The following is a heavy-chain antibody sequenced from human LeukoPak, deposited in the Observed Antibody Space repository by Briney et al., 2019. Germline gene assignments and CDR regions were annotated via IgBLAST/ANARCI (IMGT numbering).Heavy chain of an antibody. V-gene: IGHV4-30-2*01. J-gene: IGHJ6*03. Sequence: SETLSLTCTVSGGSISSGGYYWSWIRQPPGKGLEWIGYIYHSGSTYYNPSLKSRVTISVGRSKNQFSLKLSSVTAADTAVYYCARVVGNHYYYYYYMDVWGKGTTVTVSS. CDR2: IYHSGST. D-gene: IGHD2/OR15-2a*01. CDR3: ARVVGNHYYYYYYMDV. CDR1: GGSISSGGYY.